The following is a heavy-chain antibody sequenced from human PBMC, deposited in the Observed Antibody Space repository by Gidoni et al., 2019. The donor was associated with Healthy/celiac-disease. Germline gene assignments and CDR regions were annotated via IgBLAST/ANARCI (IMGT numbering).Heavy chain of an antibody. Sequence: QVQLQQWGAGLLKPSETLSLTCAVYGGSFSGYYWSWIRQPPGKGLEWIGEINHSGSTNYNPSLKSRVTISVDTSKNQFSLKLSSVTAADTAVYYCARGRGPDAFDIWGQGTMVTVSS. J-gene: IGHJ3*02. CDR3: ARGRGPDAFDI. CDR2: INHSGST. CDR1: GGSFSGYY. V-gene: IGHV4-34*01.